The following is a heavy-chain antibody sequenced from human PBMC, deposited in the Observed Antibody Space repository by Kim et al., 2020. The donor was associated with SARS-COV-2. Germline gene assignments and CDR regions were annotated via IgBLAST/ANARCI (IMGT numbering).Heavy chain of an antibody. CDR1: GFTFSDYY. D-gene: IGHD6-13*01. J-gene: IGHJ4*02. CDR2: ISSSSSYT. Sequence: GGSLRLSCAASGFTFSDYYMSWIRQAPGKGLEWVSYISSSSSYTNYADSVKGRFTISRDNAKNSLYLQMNSLRAEDTAVYYCARDPESSSSLFIDYWGQGTLVTVSS. CDR3: ARDPESSSSLFIDY. V-gene: IGHV3-11*05.